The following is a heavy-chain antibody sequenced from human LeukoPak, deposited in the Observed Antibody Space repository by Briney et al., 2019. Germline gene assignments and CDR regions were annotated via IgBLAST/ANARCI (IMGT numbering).Heavy chain of an antibody. V-gene: IGHV3-30*18. CDR1: GFTFISYG. CDR2: ILYDGSNQ. D-gene: IGHD5-12*01. Sequence: GRALRLSCAASGFTFISYGMHWVRQAPAKGLAWVAVILYDGSNQHYADSVKGRFTISRGNSKNTLYLQTHSLRAEDTAMSYCSKVEIRHGGYATYFYNWGAGTLVTLSS. J-gene: IGHJ4*02. CDR3: SKVEIRHGGYATYFYN.